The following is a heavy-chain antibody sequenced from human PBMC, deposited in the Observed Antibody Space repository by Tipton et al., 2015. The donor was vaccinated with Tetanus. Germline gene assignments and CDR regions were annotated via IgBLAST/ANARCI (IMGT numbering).Heavy chain of an antibody. D-gene: IGHD5-24*01. V-gene: IGHV1-69*13. CDR2: IIPIFGTA. CDR3: ARTEDGYNGPAFVI. Sequence: QLVQSGAEVKKPGASVKVSCKASGGTFSSYAISWVRQAPGQGLEWMGGIIPIFGTANYAQKFQGRVTITADESTSTAYMEQISRRAEDAAVYYCARTEDGYNGPAFVIWDQGTWVAVSS. CDR1: GGTFSSYA. J-gene: IGHJ3*02.